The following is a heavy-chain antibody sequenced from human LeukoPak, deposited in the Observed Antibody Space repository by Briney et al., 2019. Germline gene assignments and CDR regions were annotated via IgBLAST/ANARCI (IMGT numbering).Heavy chain of an antibody. CDR1: GGSISSYY. CDR3: AGGIGYATSPADH. J-gene: IGHJ5*02. V-gene: IGHV4-59*01. D-gene: IGHD6-13*01. CDR2: IHDTRGT. Sequence: SETLSLTCTVSGGSISSYYWSWIRQPAGKGLEWIGYIHDTRGTNYNPYLKSRVTMSLDTSKNHFSLSLNSVTAADTAVYFCAGGIGYATSPADHLGQGTLVIVSS.